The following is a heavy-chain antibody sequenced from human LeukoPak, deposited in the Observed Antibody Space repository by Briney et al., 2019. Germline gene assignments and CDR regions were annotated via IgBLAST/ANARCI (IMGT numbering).Heavy chain of an antibody. Sequence: SETLSLTCTVSGGSISGYYWSWIRQPPGKGLECIGYIYYSGTTNYNPSLKSRVTISVDTSKNQFSLKLSSVTAADTAVYYCARHPRQGYFDWLFPGWFDPWGQGTLVTVSS. D-gene: IGHD3-9*01. CDR2: IYYSGTT. J-gene: IGHJ5*02. V-gene: IGHV4-59*08. CDR1: GGSISGYY. CDR3: ARHPRQGYFDWLFPGWFDP.